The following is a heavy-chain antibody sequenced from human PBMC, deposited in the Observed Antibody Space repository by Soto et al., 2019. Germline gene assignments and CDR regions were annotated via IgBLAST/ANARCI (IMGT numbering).Heavy chain of an antibody. D-gene: IGHD6-19*01. V-gene: IGHV1-18*01. CDR3: ARGAVAGYEYYYYGMDV. J-gene: IGHJ6*02. CDR2: ISAYNGNT. Sequence: GASVKVSCKASGYTFTSYGISWVRQAPGQGLEWMGWISAYNGNTKYAQILQGRVTMTTDTPTSTAYMELRSLRSDDTAVYFCARGAVAGYEYYYYGMDVWGQGNTVTVSS. CDR1: GYTFTSYG.